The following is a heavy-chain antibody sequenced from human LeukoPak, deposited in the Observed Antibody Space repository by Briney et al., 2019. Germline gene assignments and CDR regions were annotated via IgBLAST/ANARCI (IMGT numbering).Heavy chain of an antibody. D-gene: IGHD6-19*01. J-gene: IGHJ4*02. CDR2: ISSGSTTI. Sequence: QPGGSLRLSCATSGFTLSSYSMNWVPQAPGKGLEWVSYISSGSTTIYYADSVKGRFTVSRDNAKNSLYLQMNSLRAEDTAVYYCARDVEQWLVRVYYFDYWGQGTLVTVSS. CDR1: GFTLSSYS. CDR3: ARDVEQWLVRVYYFDY. V-gene: IGHV3-48*01.